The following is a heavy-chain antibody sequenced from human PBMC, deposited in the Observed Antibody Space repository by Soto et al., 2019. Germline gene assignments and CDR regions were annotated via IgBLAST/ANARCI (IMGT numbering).Heavy chain of an antibody. V-gene: IGHV4-30-4*01. J-gene: IGHJ3*02. D-gene: IGHD3-9*01. CDR1: GGSIGSGDYY. CDR2: IYYSGST. Sequence: PSETLSLTCTVSGGSIGSGDYYWSWIRQPPGKGLEWIGYIYYSGSTYYNPSLKSRVTISVDTSKNQFSLKLSSVTAADTAVYYCARERRRYFDWFDAFDIWGQGTMVTVSS. CDR3: ARERRRYFDWFDAFDI.